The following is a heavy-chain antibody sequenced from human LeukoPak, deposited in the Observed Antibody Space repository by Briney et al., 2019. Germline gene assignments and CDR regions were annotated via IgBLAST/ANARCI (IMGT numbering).Heavy chain of an antibody. D-gene: IGHD5-24*01. CDR2: ISSGGSSI. Sequence: PGGSLRLSCAASGFTVSSNYMSWVRQAPGKGLEWVSYISSGGSSIYYADSVKGRFTISGDNAKNSLYLQMNSLRAEDTAVYYYARRQFYYYGMDVWGQGTTVTVSS. CDR1: GFTVSSNY. V-gene: IGHV3-11*04. J-gene: IGHJ6*02. CDR3: ARRQFYYYGMDV.